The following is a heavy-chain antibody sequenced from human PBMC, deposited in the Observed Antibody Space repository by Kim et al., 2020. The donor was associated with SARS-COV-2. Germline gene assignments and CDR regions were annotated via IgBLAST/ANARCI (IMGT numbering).Heavy chain of an antibody. Sequence: GGSLRLSCAASGFTFRNYWMSWARQAPGKGLEWVANIKQDGSEKHYLDSVKGRFTISRDNAQNSLYLQMNSLRAEDTAVYYCAKGRGLESYWGQGTLVTV. V-gene: IGHV3-7*01. CDR1: GFTFRNYW. J-gene: IGHJ4*02. CDR2: IKQDGSEK. D-gene: IGHD1-1*01. CDR3: AKGRGLESY.